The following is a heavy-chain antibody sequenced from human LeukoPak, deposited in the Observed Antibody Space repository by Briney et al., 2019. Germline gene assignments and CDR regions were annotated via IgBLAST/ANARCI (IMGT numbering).Heavy chain of an antibody. CDR3: TRTVLDCKNGVCYDY. J-gene: IGHJ4*02. Sequence: ASVKFSCKTPGYTFTNNGISWCRKAPGQGREWMGWISPYNGNTIYAQKLQGRVTVTTDTSTSTAYMELRSLRSDDTAVYYCTRTVLDCKNGVCYDYWGQGTLVTVSS. CDR2: ISPYNGNT. CDR1: GYTFTNNG. D-gene: IGHD2-8*01. V-gene: IGHV1-18*01.